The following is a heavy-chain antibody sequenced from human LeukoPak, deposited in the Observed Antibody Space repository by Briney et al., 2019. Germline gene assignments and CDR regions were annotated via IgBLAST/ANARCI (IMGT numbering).Heavy chain of an antibody. CDR1: GFTFSSYG. CDR2: ISGSGGST. Sequence: RPGGSLRLSCAASGFTFSSYGMSWVRQAPGKGLEWVSAISGSGGSTYYADSVKGRFTISRDNSKNTLYLQMGSLRAEDMAVYYCARVVDTGYFDFWGQGTLVTVSS. D-gene: IGHD1-26*01. CDR3: ARVVDTGYFDF. V-gene: IGHV3-23*01. J-gene: IGHJ4*02.